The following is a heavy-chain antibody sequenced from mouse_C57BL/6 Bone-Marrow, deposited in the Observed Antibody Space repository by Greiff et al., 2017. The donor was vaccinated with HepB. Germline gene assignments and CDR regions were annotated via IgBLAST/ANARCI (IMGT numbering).Heavy chain of an antibody. J-gene: IGHJ4*01. Sequence: EVKLMESGGGLVKPGGSLKLSCAASGFTFSSYAMSWVRQTPEKRLEWVATISDGGSYTYYPDNVKGRFTISRDNAKNNLYLQMSQLKSEDSAMYYCARETDYDGRVYYAMDYWGQGTSVTVSS. CDR1: GFTFSSYA. V-gene: IGHV5-4*03. CDR3: ARETDYDGRVYYAMDY. D-gene: IGHD2-4*01. CDR2: ISDGGSYT.